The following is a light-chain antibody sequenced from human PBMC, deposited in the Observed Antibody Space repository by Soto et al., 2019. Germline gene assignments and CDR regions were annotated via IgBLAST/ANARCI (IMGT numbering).Light chain of an antibody. CDR3: NSYTSKSTGV. CDR2: EVS. CDR1: SSDVGGYNY. V-gene: IGLV2-14*01. Sequence: QSALTQPASVSGSPGQSITISCTGTSSDVGGYNYVSWYQQHPGKAPKLIIYEVSNRPSGVSNRFSGSKSGNTASLTISGLQAEDEADYYCNSYTSKSTGVFGTGTTLT. J-gene: IGLJ1*01.